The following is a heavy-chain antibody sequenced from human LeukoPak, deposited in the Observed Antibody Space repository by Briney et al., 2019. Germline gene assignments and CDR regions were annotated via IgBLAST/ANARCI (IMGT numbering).Heavy chain of an antibody. J-gene: IGHJ4*02. CDR1: GFTFSTYG. D-gene: IGHD2-2*01. CDR3: GVLPAATMLRDF. CDR2: LWDDGINT. Sequence: GRSLRLSCAASGFTFSTYGMHWVRQAPGKGLEWVAVLWDDGINTSYADSAKGRFTISRDTSQNTLYLQMDSLRAEDTAVYFCGVLPAATMLRDFWGQGTLVTVSS. V-gene: IGHV3-33*01.